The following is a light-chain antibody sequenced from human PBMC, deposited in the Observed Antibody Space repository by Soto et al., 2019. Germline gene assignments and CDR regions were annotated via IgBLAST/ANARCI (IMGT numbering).Light chain of an antibody. V-gene: IGKV3-11*01. CDR1: QSVSSY. Sequence: EIVLTQSPATLSLSPGERATLSCRASQSVSSYLAWYQQKPGQAPRLHIYDASNRATGIPARFSGSGSGTDFTLTISSLVPEDFAVYYCQQRSNWPPLTFGGGTKVEIK. J-gene: IGKJ4*01. CDR3: QQRSNWPPLT. CDR2: DAS.